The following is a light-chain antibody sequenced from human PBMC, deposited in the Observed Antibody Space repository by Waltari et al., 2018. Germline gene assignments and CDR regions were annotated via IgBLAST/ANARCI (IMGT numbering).Light chain of an antibody. CDR1: QSIRSD. CDR2: GAS. V-gene: IGKV3-15*01. Sequence: EIVMTQSPATLSVSPGERATLSCRASQSIRSDLAWYQQKPGQTPRLPIYGASTSATGIPARFSGSGSVTDFTHTISSLQSEDFAVYYCQQYKDWPPTWTFGQGTKVEI. CDR3: QQYKDWPPTWT. J-gene: IGKJ1*01.